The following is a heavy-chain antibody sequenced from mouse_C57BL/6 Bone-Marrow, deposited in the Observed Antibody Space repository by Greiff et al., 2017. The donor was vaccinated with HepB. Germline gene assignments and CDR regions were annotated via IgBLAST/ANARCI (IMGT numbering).Heavy chain of an antibody. D-gene: IGHD1-1*02. J-gene: IGHJ3*01. CDR2: IDPETGGT. CDR3: TRWYY. CDR1: GYTFTDYE. Sequence: QVHVKQSGAELVRPGASVTLSCKASGYTFTDYEMHWVKQTPVHGLEWIGSIDPETGGTAYNQKFKGKAILTADKSSSTAYMELRSLTSEDSAVYYCTRWYYWGQGTLVTVSA. V-gene: IGHV1-15*01.